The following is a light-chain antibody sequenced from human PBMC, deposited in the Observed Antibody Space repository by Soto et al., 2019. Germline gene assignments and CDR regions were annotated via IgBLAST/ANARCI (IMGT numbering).Light chain of an antibody. Sequence: DIQMTQSPSTLSASVGERVTITCRASQSISIWLAWYQQKPGKSPKLRIYKASSLESGVPSRFSGSGSGTAFTLTISSLQPDDFATYYCQQYNSYWTFGQGTKVEIK. CDR1: QSISIW. CDR3: QQYNSYWT. V-gene: IGKV1-5*03. CDR2: KAS. J-gene: IGKJ1*01.